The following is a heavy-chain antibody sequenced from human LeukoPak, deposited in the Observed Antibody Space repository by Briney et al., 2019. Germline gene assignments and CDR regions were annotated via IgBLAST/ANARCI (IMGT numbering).Heavy chain of an antibody. CDR2: MNPNSGNT. D-gene: IGHD2-15*01. CDR3: ARGSKWWYGMDV. J-gene: IGHJ6*02. V-gene: IGHV1-8*01. CDR1: GYTFTSYD. Sequence: ASVKVSCKASGYTFTSYDINWVRQATGQGLEWMGWMNPNSGNTGYAQKFQGRVTMTRNTSISTAYMELSSLRSEDTAVYYSARGSKWWYGMDVWGQGTTVTVSS.